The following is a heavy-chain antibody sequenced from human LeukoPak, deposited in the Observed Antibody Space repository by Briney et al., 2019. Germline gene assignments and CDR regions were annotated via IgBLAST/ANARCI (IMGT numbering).Heavy chain of an antibody. CDR1: GGSISSYY. Sequence: SETLSLTCTVSGGSISSYYWSWIRQPPGKGLEWIGYIYYSGTTNYNPSLKSRVTISVDTSKNQFSLKLSSVTAADTAVYCCARHASPSSWVDYWGQGTLVTVSS. CDR3: ARHASPSSWVDY. CDR2: IYYSGTT. J-gene: IGHJ4*02. D-gene: IGHD6-13*01. V-gene: IGHV4-59*08.